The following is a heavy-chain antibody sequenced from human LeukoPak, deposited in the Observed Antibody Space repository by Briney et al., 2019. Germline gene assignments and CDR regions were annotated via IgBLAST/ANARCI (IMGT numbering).Heavy chain of an antibody. D-gene: IGHD3-10*01. CDR3: ARAGSGSYLNSYNWFDP. Sequence: AGGSLRLSCAASGFTFSSYAMSWVRQAPGKGLEWVSAISGSGGSTYYADSVKGRFTISRDNSKNTLYLQMNSLRAEDTAVYYCARAGSGSYLNSYNWFDPWGQGTLVTVSS. V-gene: IGHV3-23*01. CDR1: GFTFSSYA. J-gene: IGHJ5*02. CDR2: ISGSGGST.